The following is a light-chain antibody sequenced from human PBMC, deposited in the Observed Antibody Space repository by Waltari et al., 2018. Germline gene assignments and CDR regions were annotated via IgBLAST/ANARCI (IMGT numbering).Light chain of an antibody. J-gene: IGLJ2*01. Sequence: HSVLQPPPYVSGTPGQSVPHTCTGSSSHISDGYNVHWYQHLPGTAPKRLIYVNTNRPSGVPDRFSASRSGTSASLDITGLRAEDEADYYCQSYDSSLSGRVFGGGTKVTVL. CDR2: VNT. V-gene: IGLV1-40*01. CDR1: SSHISDGYN. CDR3: QSYDSSLSGRV.